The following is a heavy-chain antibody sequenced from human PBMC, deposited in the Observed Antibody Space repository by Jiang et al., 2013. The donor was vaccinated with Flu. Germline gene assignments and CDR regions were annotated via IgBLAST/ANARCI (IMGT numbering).Heavy chain of an antibody. D-gene: IGHD6-19*01. CDR1: GYSFTTFW. CDR2: IYPGDSDT. CDR3: ARRRYSSGWYLDY. V-gene: IGHV5-51*01. Sequence: EVKKPGESLKISCKGSGYSFTTFWIGWVRQMPGKGLEWMGIIYPGDSDTRYSPSFQGPVTISVDNSISTAYLQWSSLTASDTAMYYCARRRYSSGWYLDYWGQGTLVTVSS. J-gene: IGHJ4*02.